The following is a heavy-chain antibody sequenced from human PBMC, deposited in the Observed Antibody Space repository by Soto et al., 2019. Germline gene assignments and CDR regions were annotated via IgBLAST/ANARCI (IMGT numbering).Heavy chain of an antibody. Sequence: QVQLVQSGAEVKKPGASVKVSCKASGYTFTSYGISWVRQAPGQGLEWMGWISAYNGNTNYAQKLQGRVTMTTDTATSTGYMELRSLRSDDTAVYYCARDGDSSSWYPSWFDPWGQGTLVTVSS. J-gene: IGHJ5*02. CDR3: ARDGDSSSWYPSWFDP. V-gene: IGHV1-18*01. D-gene: IGHD6-13*01. CDR2: ISAYNGNT. CDR1: GYTFTSYG.